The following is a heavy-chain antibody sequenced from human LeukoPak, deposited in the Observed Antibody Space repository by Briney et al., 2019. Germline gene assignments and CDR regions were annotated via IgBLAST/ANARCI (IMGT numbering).Heavy chain of an antibody. V-gene: IGHV4-59*01. CDR1: GGSISSYY. D-gene: IGHD3-22*01. CDR2: IYYTGGT. Sequence: SETLSLTCTVSGGSISSYYWSWIRQSPGKGLEWIGFIYYTGGTRYNPSLQSRVTISVDTSRNHFSLKLRSLSAADTAVYYCARLLDYDSSGAPDTFDIWGQGTMVTVSS. CDR3: ARLLDYDSSGAPDTFDI. J-gene: IGHJ3*02.